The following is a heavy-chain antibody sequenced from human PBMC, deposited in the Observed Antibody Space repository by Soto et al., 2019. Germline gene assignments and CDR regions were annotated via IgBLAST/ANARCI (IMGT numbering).Heavy chain of an antibody. J-gene: IGHJ4*02. CDR1: GGSFSGYY. Sequence: LSLTCAVYGGSFSGYYWSWIRQPPGKGLEWIGEINHSGSTNYNPSLKSRVTISVDTSKNQFSLKLSSVTAADTAVYYCARARGSGSYKRPFDYWGQGTLVTVSS. CDR2: INHSGST. D-gene: IGHD1-26*01. CDR3: ARARGSGSYKRPFDY. V-gene: IGHV4-34*01.